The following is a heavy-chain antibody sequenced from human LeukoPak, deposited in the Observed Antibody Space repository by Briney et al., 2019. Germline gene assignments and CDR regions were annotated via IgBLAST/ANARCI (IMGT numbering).Heavy chain of an antibody. Sequence: GGSLRLSCAASKFTFSSYSMNWFRQAPGKGLEWVGFIRSKAYGGTTEYAASVKGRFTISRDDSKSIAYLQMNSLKTEDTAVYYCTRDSGGARGLDYWGQGTLVTVTS. V-gene: IGHV3-49*03. CDR3: TRDSGGARGLDY. CDR1: KFTFSSYS. CDR2: IRSKAYGGTT. D-gene: IGHD3-16*01. J-gene: IGHJ4*02.